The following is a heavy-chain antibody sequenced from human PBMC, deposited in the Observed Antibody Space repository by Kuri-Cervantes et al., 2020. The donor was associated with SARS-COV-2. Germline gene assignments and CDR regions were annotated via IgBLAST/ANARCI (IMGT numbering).Heavy chain of an antibody. D-gene: IGHD3-3*01. CDR2: INNDGYYT. V-gene: IGHV3-64D*08. J-gene: IGHJ4*02. Sequence: GESLKISCSASGLTFSHYVMHWVRQAPGKGLEYVSAINNDGYYTYYTDSVKGRFIISRDNSKNTLYLQMSSLRAEDTAVYYCVKSLRFLEWLPLDYWGRGTLVTVSS. CDR1: GLTFSHYV. CDR3: VKSLRFLEWLPLDY.